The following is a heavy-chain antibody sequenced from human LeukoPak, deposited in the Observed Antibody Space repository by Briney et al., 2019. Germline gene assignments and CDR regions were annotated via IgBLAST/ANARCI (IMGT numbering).Heavy chain of an antibody. J-gene: IGHJ6*02. Sequence: NPSETLSLTCAVYGGSFSGYYWSWIRQPPGKGLEWIGEINHSGSTNCNPSLKSRVTISVDTSKNQFSLKLSSVTAADTAVYYCARVSIPTVGYYYYYYGMDVWGQGTTVTVSS. CDR3: ARVSIPTVGYYYYYYGMDV. D-gene: IGHD4-23*01. CDR1: GGSFSGYY. CDR2: INHSGST. V-gene: IGHV4-34*01.